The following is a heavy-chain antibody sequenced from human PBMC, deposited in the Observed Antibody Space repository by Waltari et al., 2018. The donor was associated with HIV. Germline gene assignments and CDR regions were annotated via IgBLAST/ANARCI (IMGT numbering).Heavy chain of an antibody. CDR2: IDPGDSDT. J-gene: IGHJ5*02. Sequence: EVQLVQSGAEVKKPGESLKISCKGSGYSFTSHWIGWVRQMPGKGLEWMGVIDPGDSDTRYSPSFQGQVTISADKSISTAYLQWSSLKASDTAMYYCARRGAAARTFFDPWGQGTLVTVSS. CDR3: ARRGAAARTFFDP. V-gene: IGHV5-51*03. D-gene: IGHD6-13*01. CDR1: GYSFTSHW.